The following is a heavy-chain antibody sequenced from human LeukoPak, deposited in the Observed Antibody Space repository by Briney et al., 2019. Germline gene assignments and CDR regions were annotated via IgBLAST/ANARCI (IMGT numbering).Heavy chain of an antibody. V-gene: IGHV4-59*01. D-gene: IGHD2-15*01. CDR1: GGSISSYY. Sequence: SETLSLTCTVSGGSISSYYWSWIRQPPGKGLEWIGYVFYGGSVNSNPSLKSRVTISLDTSKNQVSLKLTSVTPADTAVYYCARRGGQKYNYFDPWGQGTLVTVSS. CDR3: ARRGGQKYNYFDP. CDR2: VFYGGSV. J-gene: IGHJ5*02.